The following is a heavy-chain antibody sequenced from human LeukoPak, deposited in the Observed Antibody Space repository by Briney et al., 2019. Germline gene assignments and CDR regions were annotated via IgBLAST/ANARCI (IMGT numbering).Heavy chain of an antibody. CDR2: ISGSGGST. Sequence: GGTLRLSCAASGSTFSSYGMSWVRQAPGKGLEWVSAISGSGGSTYYADSVKGRFTISRDNAKNSLYLQMDSLRAEDTAVYYCARDSRRRDGDKDFDYWGQGTRVTVSS. CDR1: GSTFSSYG. V-gene: IGHV3-23*01. CDR3: ARDSRRRDGDKDFDY. J-gene: IGHJ4*02. D-gene: IGHD5-24*01.